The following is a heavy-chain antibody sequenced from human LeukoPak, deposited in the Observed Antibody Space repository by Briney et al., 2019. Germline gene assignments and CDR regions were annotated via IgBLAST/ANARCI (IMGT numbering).Heavy chain of an antibody. J-gene: IGHJ4*02. CDR1: GVSPSDSY. CDR2: IFHTGGS. V-gene: IGHV4-59*08. Sequence: SETLSLTCTVSGVSPSDSYWSWLRQPPGKGLEWIGYIFHTGGSHHNPSFRSRVSISLDTSKDQISLRLTSVTAADTAVYYCAGHRFASPLDSWGQGTLVTVSS. CDR3: AGHRFASPLDS. D-gene: IGHD3-10*01.